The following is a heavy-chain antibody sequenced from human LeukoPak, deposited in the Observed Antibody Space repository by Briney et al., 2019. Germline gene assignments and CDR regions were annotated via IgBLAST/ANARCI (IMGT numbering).Heavy chain of an antibody. Sequence: PSETLSLTCAVYGGSFSGYYWSWIRQPPGKGLEWIGEINHSGSTNYNPSLKSRVTISVDTSKNQFSLKLSSVTAADTAVYYCARGVADGYNSPCDYWGQGTLVTVSS. J-gene: IGHJ4*02. V-gene: IGHV4-34*01. CDR3: ARGVADGYNSPCDY. CDR1: GGSFSGYY. CDR2: INHSGST. D-gene: IGHD5-12*01.